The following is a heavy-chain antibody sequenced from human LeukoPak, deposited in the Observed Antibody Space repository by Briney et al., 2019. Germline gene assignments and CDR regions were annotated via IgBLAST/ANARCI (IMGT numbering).Heavy chain of an antibody. CDR3: ARDDKYDFWSGYLFDY. J-gene: IGHJ4*02. D-gene: IGHD3-3*01. CDR1: GFTFSSYW. Sequence: GGSLRLSCAASGFTFSSYWMSWVRQAPGKGLEWVANIKQDGSEKYYADSVKGRFTISRDNAKNSLYLQMNSLRAEDTAVYYCARDDKYDFWSGYLFDYWGQGTLVTVSS. CDR2: IKQDGSEK. V-gene: IGHV3-7*01.